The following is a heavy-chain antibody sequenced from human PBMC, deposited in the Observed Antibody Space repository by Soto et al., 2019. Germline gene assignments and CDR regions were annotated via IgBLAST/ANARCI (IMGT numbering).Heavy chain of an antibody. V-gene: IGHV4-34*01. CDR3: ARGIRFLEWLSKMASNWFDP. CDR1: GGSFSGYY. D-gene: IGHD3-3*01. CDR2: INHSGST. J-gene: IGHJ5*02. Sequence: PSETLSLTCAVYGGSFSGYYWSWIRQPPGKGLEWIGEINHSGSTNYNPSLKSRVTISVDTSKNQFSLKLSSVTAADTAVYYCARGIRFLEWLSKMASNWFDPWGQGTLVTVSS.